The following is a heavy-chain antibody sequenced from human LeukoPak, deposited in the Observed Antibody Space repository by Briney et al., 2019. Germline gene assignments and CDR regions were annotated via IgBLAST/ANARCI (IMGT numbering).Heavy chain of an antibody. CDR1: GFTFSSYS. V-gene: IGHV3-48*01. Sequence: GGSLRLSCAASGFTFSSYSMNWVRQAPGKGLEWVSYISSSSSTIYYADSVKGRFTISRDNSKNTLYLQMNSLRAEDTAVYYCASSIWFGESADAFDIWGQGTMVTVSS. J-gene: IGHJ3*02. D-gene: IGHD3-10*01. CDR2: ISSSSSTI. CDR3: ASSIWFGESADAFDI.